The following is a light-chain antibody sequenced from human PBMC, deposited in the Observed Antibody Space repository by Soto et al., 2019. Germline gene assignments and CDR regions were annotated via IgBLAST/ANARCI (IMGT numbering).Light chain of an antibody. CDR3: QQYNNWPPYT. CDR1: QSVSSN. Sequence: EIVMTQSPATLSVSPGERATLSCRASQSVSSNLAWYQQKPGQAPRLLIYGASTRATGIPARFSGSGSGTEFTLTISSLQSEDCAVYYCQQYNNWPPYTFGQGTTVDIK. V-gene: IGKV3-15*01. CDR2: GAS. J-gene: IGKJ2*01.